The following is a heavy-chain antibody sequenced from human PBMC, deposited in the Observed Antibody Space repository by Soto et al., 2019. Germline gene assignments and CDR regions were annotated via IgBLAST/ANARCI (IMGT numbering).Heavy chain of an antibody. CDR1: GGTFSSYA. Sequence: SVKVSCKASGGTFSSYAISWVRQAPGQGLEWMGGIIPIFGTANYAQKFQGRVTITADKSTSTAYMELSSLRSEDTAVYYCARDFWSGYDYFDYWGQGTLVTVSS. J-gene: IGHJ4*02. CDR3: ARDFWSGYDYFDY. V-gene: IGHV1-69*06. CDR2: IIPIFGTA. D-gene: IGHD3-3*01.